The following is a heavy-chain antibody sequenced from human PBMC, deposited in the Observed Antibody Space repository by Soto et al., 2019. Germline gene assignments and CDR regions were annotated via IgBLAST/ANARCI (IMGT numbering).Heavy chain of an antibody. V-gene: IGHV4-34*01. CDR3: ARGPGTYYYDSSRRAFDY. CDR2: INHSGST. D-gene: IGHD3-22*01. J-gene: IGHJ4*02. Sequence: SETLSLTCAVYGGSFSGYYWSWIRQPPGKGLEWIGEINHSGSTNYNPSLKSRVTISVDTSKNQFSLKLSSVTAADTAVYYCARGPGTYYYDSSRRAFDYWGQGTLVTVSS. CDR1: GGSFSGYY.